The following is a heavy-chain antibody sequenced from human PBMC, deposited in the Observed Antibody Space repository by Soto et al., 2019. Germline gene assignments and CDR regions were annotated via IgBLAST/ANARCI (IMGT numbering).Heavy chain of an antibody. D-gene: IGHD6-19*01. V-gene: IGHV1-2*02. CDR2: INPNSGGT. CDR3: AREPFIAVTQPDAFDI. Sequence: QVQLVQSGAEVKKPGASVKVSCKASGYTFTGYYMHWVRQAPGQGLEWMGWINPNSGGTNYAQKFQGRVTMTRDTSISTAYMELSRLRSDDTAVYYCAREPFIAVTQPDAFDIWGQGTMVTVSS. CDR1: GYTFTGYY. J-gene: IGHJ3*02.